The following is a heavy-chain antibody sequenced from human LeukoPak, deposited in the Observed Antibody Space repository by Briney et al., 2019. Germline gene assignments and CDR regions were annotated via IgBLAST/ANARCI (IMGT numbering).Heavy chain of an antibody. V-gene: IGHV3-23*01. CDR3: AKDLEGSYYGSGSTPLYNWFDP. D-gene: IGHD3-10*01. Sequence: KPGGSLRLSCAASGFTFSSYGMSWVRQAPGKGLEWVSAISSSGGSTFYADSVKGRFSISRDNSNNTLYLQMNSLRAEDTAVYYCAKDLEGSYYGSGSTPLYNWFDPWGQGTLVTVSS. J-gene: IGHJ5*02. CDR1: GFTFSSYG. CDR2: ISSSGGST.